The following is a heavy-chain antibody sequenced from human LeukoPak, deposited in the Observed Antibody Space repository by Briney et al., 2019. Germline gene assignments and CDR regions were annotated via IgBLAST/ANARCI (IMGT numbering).Heavy chain of an antibody. CDR1: GFTFSDYW. J-gene: IGHJ6*03. D-gene: IGHD5-24*01. CDR2: IKEDGSEK. CDR3: ARGTLDGYYYYMDV. V-gene: IGHV3-7*03. Sequence: SGRSLRLSCAVSGFTFSDYWMTWVRQAPGKGLEWVANIKEDGSEKSYVDSVKGRFTISRDNAKNSLYLQMNNLRAEDTAVYYCARGTLDGYYYYMDVWGKGTTVTVSS.